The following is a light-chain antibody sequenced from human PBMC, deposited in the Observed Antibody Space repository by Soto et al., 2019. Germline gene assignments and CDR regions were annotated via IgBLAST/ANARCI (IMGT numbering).Light chain of an antibody. CDR3: QQRSNWPVT. V-gene: IGKV3D-20*02. Sequence: EGVLTQSPGTLSLSPVERATLSCRASQSLSSNSVAWYQQKPGLAPRLLIYDSSRRATGIADRFSGSGSGTDFTLTISRLEPEDFAVYYCQQRSNWPVTFGQGTRLEIK. CDR1: QSLSSNS. J-gene: IGKJ5*01. CDR2: DSS.